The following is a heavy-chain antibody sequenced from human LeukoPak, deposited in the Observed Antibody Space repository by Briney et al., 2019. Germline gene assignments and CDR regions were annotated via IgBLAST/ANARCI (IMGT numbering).Heavy chain of an antibody. Sequence: APVKVSCKASGYTFTSYYMHWGRQAPGQGLEWLGIINPCGGSTSYAKKFQGRVTMTRDTSTSTVYMELSSLRSEDTAVYYCAREAAGPWRYFDYWGQGTLVTVSS. CDR1: GYTFTSYY. CDR2: INPCGGST. J-gene: IGHJ4*02. CDR3: AREAAGPWRYFDY. V-gene: IGHV1-46*01.